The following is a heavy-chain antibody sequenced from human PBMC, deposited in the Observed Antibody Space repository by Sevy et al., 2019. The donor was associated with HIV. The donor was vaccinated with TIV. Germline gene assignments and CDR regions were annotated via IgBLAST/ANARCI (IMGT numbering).Heavy chain of an antibody. J-gene: IGHJ6*02. D-gene: IGHD3-3*01. CDR3: ARNYDFWSGYYTDRWGMDV. V-gene: IGHV1-46*01. Sequence: ASVKVSCKASGYTFTSYYMHWVRQAPGQGLEWMGIINPSGGSTSYAQTFQGRVTMTRDTSTSTVYMELSSLRSEDTAVYYCARNYDFWSGYYTDRWGMDVWGQGTTVTVSS. CDR2: INPSGGST. CDR1: GYTFTSYY.